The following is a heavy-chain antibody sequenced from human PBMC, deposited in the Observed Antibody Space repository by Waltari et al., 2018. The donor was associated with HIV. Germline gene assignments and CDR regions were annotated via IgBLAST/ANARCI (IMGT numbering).Heavy chain of an antibody. CDR3: ARPKMETTRPDVFDV. CDR1: GFTFSIYG. V-gene: IGHV3-30*03. D-gene: IGHD4-17*01. Sequence: QVQLVESGGGVVQPGRSLRLACAVSGFTFSIYGLHWVRQAPGKGLDWWATLGFDETKQSHATPGKAGFTTSRKNSRNPFYWQINSWNPEKTAMYSWARPKMETTRPDVFDVGAEGQWSPSLQ. J-gene: IGHJ3*01. CDR2: LGFDETKQ.